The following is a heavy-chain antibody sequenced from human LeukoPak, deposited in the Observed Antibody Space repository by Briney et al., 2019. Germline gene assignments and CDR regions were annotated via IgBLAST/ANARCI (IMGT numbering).Heavy chain of an antibody. Sequence: SETLSLTCTVSGGSISNYYWSWIRQSPGKGLEWIGYIYYSGTTNPNTSLKSPVTISVDTSKKQFSLQLRSVTAADTAVYYCAREDPQTTVPEGMDVWGQGTTVIVSS. CDR3: AREDPQTTVPEGMDV. CDR2: IYYSGTT. V-gene: IGHV4-59*01. J-gene: IGHJ6*02. CDR1: GGSISNYY. D-gene: IGHD4-17*01.